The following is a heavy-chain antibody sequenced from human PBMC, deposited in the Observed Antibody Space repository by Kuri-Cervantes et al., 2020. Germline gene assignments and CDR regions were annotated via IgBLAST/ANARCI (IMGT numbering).Heavy chain of an antibody. J-gene: IGHJ6*03. D-gene: IGHD6-13*01. CDR1: GGSISSSNW. Sequence: SETLSLTCAVSGGSISSSNWWSWVRQPPGKGLEWIGEIYHSGSTNYSPSLRTPVSISIDKSKNHFSLELTSVAAADTAIYYCARAIVSAGGNYYMDVWGKGTTVTVSS. V-gene: IGHV4-4*02. CDR3: ARAIVSAGGNYYMDV. CDR2: IYHSGST.